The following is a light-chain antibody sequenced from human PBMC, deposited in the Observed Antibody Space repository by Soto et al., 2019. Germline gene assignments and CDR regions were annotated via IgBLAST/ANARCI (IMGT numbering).Light chain of an antibody. Sequence: QSALTQPASVSGSPGQSITISCTGTSSDVGGYNYVSWYQQHPGKAPKLMIYDVSNRPSGVSNRFSGSKSGNTASLTISGLQAEDEADYYCSSYTSSSTPGVFGGVTKHTFL. V-gene: IGLV2-14*01. CDR3: SSYTSSSTPGV. J-gene: IGLJ2*01. CDR2: DVS. CDR1: SSDVGGYNY.